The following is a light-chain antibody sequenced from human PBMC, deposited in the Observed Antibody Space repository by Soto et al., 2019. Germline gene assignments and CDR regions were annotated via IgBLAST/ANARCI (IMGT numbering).Light chain of an antibody. V-gene: IGKV1-39*01. CDR1: QSISRY. J-gene: IGKJ1*01. CDR2: AAS. CDR3: QQSYSTPRT. Sequence: DIQMTHSPSSLSASVGDRFTITCRASQSISRYLNWYQQKPGKAPKLLIHAASSLQSGVPSRFSGSGSWTDCTLTISSLHPEDFATYYGQQSYSTPRTFGQGTKVEIK.